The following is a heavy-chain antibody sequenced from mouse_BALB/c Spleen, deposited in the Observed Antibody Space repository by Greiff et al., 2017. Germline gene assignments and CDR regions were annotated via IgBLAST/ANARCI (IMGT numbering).Heavy chain of an antibody. V-gene: IGHV3-1*02. CDR3: ARSGTTVVATDYYAMDY. Sequence: EVQGVESGPDLVKPSQSLSLTCTVTGYSITSGYSWHWIRQFPGNKLEWMGYIHYSGSTNYNPSLKSRISITRDTSKNQFFLQLNSVTTEDTATYYCARSGTTVVATDYYAMDYWGQGTSVTVSS. CDR1: GYSITSGYS. D-gene: IGHD1-1*01. CDR2: IHYSGST. J-gene: IGHJ4*01.